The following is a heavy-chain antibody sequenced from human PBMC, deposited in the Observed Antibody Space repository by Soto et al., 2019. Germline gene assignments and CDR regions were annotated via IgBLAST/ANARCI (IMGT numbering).Heavy chain of an antibody. Sequence: EVQLVESGGGLVQPGGSLRLSCAASGFTFSSYDMHWVRQAPGKRLEWVSIIDTAGHTFYPGSVKGRFTISRENANNSLYLQTNRLSAGDTAIYYCVRMYSSGWYDFWGQGTLVTVSS. CDR1: GFTFSSYD. CDR2: IDTAGHT. J-gene: IGHJ5*01. D-gene: IGHD6-19*01. CDR3: VRMYSSGWYDF. V-gene: IGHV3-13*01.